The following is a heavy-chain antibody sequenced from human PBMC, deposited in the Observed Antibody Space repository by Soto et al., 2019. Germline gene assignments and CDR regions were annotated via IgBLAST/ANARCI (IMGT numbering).Heavy chain of an antibody. D-gene: IGHD6-25*01. CDR1: GDGVSSNGAA. CDR3: ARSSGHFDS. J-gene: IGHJ4*02. Sequence: PSQTLSLTCAISGDGVSSNGAAWNWIRRSPSRGLEWLGRTYYRSKWYNDYAISVKSRIAINPDTSKNQFSLQLNSVTPEDTALYYCARSSGHFDSWGQGTLVTVSS. V-gene: IGHV6-1*01. CDR2: TYYRSKWYN.